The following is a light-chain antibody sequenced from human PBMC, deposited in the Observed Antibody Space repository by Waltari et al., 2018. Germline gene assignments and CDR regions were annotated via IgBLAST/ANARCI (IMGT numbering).Light chain of an antibody. CDR3: SSYTSSSTLVV. V-gene: IGLV2-14*01. J-gene: IGLJ2*01. CDR2: EVS. CDR1: RRDVGGYNY. Sequence: QSALTQPASVSGSPGQSIPIPCTGTRRDVGGYNYAPWYHQHPGKAPKLMIYEVSNRPSGVSNRFSGSKSGNTASLTISGLQAEDEADYYCSSYTSSSTLVVFGGGTKLTVL.